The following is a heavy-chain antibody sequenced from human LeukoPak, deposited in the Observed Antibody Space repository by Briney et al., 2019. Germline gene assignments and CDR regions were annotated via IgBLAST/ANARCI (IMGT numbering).Heavy chain of an antibody. J-gene: IGHJ4*02. Sequence: GGSLRLSCAASGFTFSSYSMNWVRQAPGKGLECVSSISSSSSYIYYADSVKGRFTISRDNAKNSLYLQMNSLRAEDTAVYYCAGDSSGYETPAFDYWGQGTLVTVSS. D-gene: IGHD3-22*01. CDR3: AGDSSGYETPAFDY. V-gene: IGHV3-21*01. CDR2: ISSSSSYI. CDR1: GFTFSSYS.